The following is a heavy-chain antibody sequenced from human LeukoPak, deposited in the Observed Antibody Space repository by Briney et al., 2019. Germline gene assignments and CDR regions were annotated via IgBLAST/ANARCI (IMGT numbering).Heavy chain of an antibody. J-gene: IGHJ5*02. Sequence: GGSLRLSCAASGFTFSSYAMSWVRQAPGKGLEWVSAISGSGGSTYYADSVKGRFTISRDNSKNTLYQQMNSLGAEDTAVYYCARDRYCSGGSCYPQADYNWFDPWGQGTLVTVSS. CDR1: GFTFSSYA. D-gene: IGHD2-15*01. CDR2: ISGSGGST. V-gene: IGHV3-23*01. CDR3: ARDRYCSGGSCYPQADYNWFDP.